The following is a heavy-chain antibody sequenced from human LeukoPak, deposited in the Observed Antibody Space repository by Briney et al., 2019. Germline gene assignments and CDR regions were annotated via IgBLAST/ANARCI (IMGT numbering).Heavy chain of an antibody. J-gene: IGHJ4*02. D-gene: IGHD3-10*01. CDR2: ISRSSSYI. CDR3: ARHRYGSGSLVDY. V-gene: IGHV3-21*04. CDR1: GFTFSSYA. Sequence: GGSLRLSCAASGFTFSSYAMSWVRQAPGKGLEWVSSISRSSSYIYYADSVRGRFTISRDNAKNSLYLQMNSLRAEDTALYYCARHRYGSGSLVDYWGQGTLVTVSS.